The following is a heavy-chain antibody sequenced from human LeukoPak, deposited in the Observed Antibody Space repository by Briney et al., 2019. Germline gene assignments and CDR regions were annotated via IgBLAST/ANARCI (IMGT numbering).Heavy chain of an antibody. CDR3: ARVYDSSGTFDY. D-gene: IGHD3-22*01. CDR2: IYYSGST. J-gene: IGHJ4*02. V-gene: IGHV4-59*11. CDR1: GGSISSHY. Sequence: SETLSLTCTVSGGSISSHYWSWIRQPPGKGLEWIGYIYYSGSTNYSPSLKSRVTISVDTSKNQFSLKLSSVTAADTAVYYCARVYDSSGTFDYWGQGTLVTVSS.